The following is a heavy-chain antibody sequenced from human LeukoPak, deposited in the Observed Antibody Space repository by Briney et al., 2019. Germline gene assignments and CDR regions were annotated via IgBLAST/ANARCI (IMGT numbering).Heavy chain of an antibody. V-gene: IGHV3-20*04. CDR3: ARSVTSDYYYYMDV. D-gene: IGHD4-17*01. Sequence: GGSLRLSCAASGFTFDDHGMSWVRQAPGKGLEWVSGIKWDGGRTGYADSVKGRFTISRDNAKNSLYLQMNSLRAEDTALYYCARSVTSDYYYYMDVWGKGTTVTISS. CDR2: IKWDGGRT. J-gene: IGHJ6*03. CDR1: GFTFDDHG.